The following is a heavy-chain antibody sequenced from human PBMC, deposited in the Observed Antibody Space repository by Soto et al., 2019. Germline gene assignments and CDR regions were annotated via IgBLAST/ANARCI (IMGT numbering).Heavy chain of an antibody. Sequence: GESLKISCEGSGYIFTNQWINWVRQVPGKGLEWMGNIDPSDSHTNYSPSFQGHVTISIDKSIRTAYLQWTRLKASDTAIYYCASGRWNLHFHYWGQGSLVTVSS. CDR2: IDPSDSHT. D-gene: IGHD2-15*01. CDR3: ASGRWNLHFHY. J-gene: IGHJ4*02. CDR1: GYIFTNQW. V-gene: IGHV5-10-1*01.